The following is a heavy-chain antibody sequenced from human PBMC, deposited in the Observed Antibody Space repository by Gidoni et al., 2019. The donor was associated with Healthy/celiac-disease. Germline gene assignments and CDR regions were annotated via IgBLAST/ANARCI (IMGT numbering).Heavy chain of an antibody. V-gene: IGHV3-21*01. Sequence: EVQLVESGGGLVKPGGSLRLSCAASGFTFSSYSMNWVRQAPGKGLEWVSSISSSSSYIYYADSVKGRFTISRDNAKNSLYLQMNSLRAEDTAVYYCARDLENLIVGSIFDYWGQGTLVTVSS. CDR3: ARDLENLIVGSIFDY. D-gene: IGHD3-22*01. CDR2: ISSSSSYI. J-gene: IGHJ4*02. CDR1: GFTFSSYS.